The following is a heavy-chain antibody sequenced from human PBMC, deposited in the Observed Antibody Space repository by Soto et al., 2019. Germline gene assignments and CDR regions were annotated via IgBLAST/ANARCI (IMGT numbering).Heavy chain of an antibody. CDR3: ARLDYGDYGPGDY. V-gene: IGHV4-59*11. J-gene: IGHJ4*02. CDR2: IYYSGSS. Sequence: SETLSLTCSVSGGSLSGHYWSWTRQSPGKGLEWIGYIYYSGSSKYSPSLKSRVTISVDTSKNLFSLKLRSVTAADTAVYYCARLDYGDYGPGDYWGQGTLVTVSS. D-gene: IGHD4-17*01. CDR1: GGSLSGHY.